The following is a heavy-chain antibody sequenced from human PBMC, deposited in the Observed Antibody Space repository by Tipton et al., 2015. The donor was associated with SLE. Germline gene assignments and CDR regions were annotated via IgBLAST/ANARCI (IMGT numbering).Heavy chain of an antibody. Sequence: SLRLSCAASGFTFDDYAMHWVRQAPGKGLEWVSGISWNSGSIGYADSVKGRFTISRDNAKNSLYLQMNSLRAEDTALYYCAKAAAGNQEAFDIWGQGTMVTVSS. D-gene: IGHD6-13*01. CDR1: GFTFDDYA. J-gene: IGHJ3*02. CDR2: ISWNSGSI. CDR3: AKAAAGNQEAFDI. V-gene: IGHV3-9*01.